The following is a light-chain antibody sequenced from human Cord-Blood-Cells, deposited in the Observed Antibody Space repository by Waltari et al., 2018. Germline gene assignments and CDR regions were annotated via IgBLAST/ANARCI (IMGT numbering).Light chain of an antibody. J-gene: IGKJ2*01. Sequence: DIVMTQSPLAMPVTPGEPASISCRSSQRILHSNGYNSLVWYLQKPGQSPQLLISLSSKRASGVPARFSGSGSGTDFTLKISRVEAEDVGVYYCMQALQTPYTFGQGTKLEIK. CDR2: LSS. CDR3: MQALQTPYT. CDR1: QRILHSNGYNS. V-gene: IGKV2-28*01.